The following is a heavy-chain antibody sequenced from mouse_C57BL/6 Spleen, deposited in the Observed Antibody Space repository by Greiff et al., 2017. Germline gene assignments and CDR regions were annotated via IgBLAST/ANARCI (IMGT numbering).Heavy chain of an antibody. Sequence: EVQLQQSGAELVRPGASVKLSCTASGFNIKDYYMHWVKQRPEQGLEWIGRIDPEDGDTEYAPKFQGKATMTADTASNTAYLQLSSLTSEDTAVYYCTTVAYGNYAMDYWGQGTSVTVSS. CDR3: TTVAYGNYAMDY. CDR2: IDPEDGDT. CDR1: GFNIKDYY. J-gene: IGHJ4*01. V-gene: IGHV14-1*01. D-gene: IGHD2-1*01.